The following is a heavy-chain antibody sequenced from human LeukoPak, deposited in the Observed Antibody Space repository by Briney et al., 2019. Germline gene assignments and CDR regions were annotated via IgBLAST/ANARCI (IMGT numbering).Heavy chain of an antibody. V-gene: IGHV1-69*13. D-gene: IGHD5-18*01. CDR1: GGTFSSYA. Sequence: GASVKVSCKASGGTFSSYAISWVRQAPGQGLEWMGGIIPIFGTANYAQTFQGRVTITADESTSTAYMELSSLRSEDTAVYYCATGAAMVTSGEPYYYYCMDVWGKGAKVTISS. J-gene: IGHJ6*03. CDR2: IIPIFGTA. CDR3: ATGAAMVTSGEPYYYYCMDV.